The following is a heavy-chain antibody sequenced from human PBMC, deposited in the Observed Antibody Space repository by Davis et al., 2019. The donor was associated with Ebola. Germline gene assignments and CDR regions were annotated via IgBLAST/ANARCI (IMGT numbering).Heavy chain of an antibody. J-gene: IGHJ4*02. Sequence: SVKVSCKASGYTFTSYYMHWVRQAPGQGLEWMGGIIPIFGTANYAQKFQGRVTITADESTSTAYMELSSLRSEDTAVYYCARDRGTLYFDYWGQGTLVTVSS. CDR3: ARDRGTLYFDY. CDR1: GYTFTSYY. CDR2: IIPIFGTA. V-gene: IGHV1-69*13. D-gene: IGHD1-1*01.